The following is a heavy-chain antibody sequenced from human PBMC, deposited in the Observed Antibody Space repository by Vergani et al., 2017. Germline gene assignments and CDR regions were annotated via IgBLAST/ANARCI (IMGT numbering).Heavy chain of an antibody. CDR2: IYWNDNK. V-gene: IGHV2-5*01. J-gene: IGHJ4*02. Sequence: QITLRESGPAVVKPTQTLTLTCSFSGFSLTTPGVGVGWVRQPPGQALGWLAVIYWNDNKHSSPSLGNRVTITKDTSKKQVAFAMTHMDPVDTATYYCAHPPRVVAYFFDSGGRGVLVT. CDR1: GFSLTTPGVG. CDR3: AHPPRVVAYFFDS. D-gene: IGHD2/OR15-2a*01.